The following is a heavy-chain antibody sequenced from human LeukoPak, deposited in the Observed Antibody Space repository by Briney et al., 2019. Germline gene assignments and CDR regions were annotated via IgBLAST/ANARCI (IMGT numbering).Heavy chain of an antibody. D-gene: IGHD6-6*01. Sequence: GGSLRLSCAASGFTFSSYWMHWVRQAPGKGLAWVSRINTIGSSTSYADSVKGRFTISRDNAKNTLYLQMNSLRAEDTAVYYCARDQVGNFEYSSPDADCWGQGTLVTVSS. V-gene: IGHV3-74*01. CDR3: ARDQVGNFEYSSPDADC. J-gene: IGHJ4*02. CDR2: INTIGSST. CDR1: GFTFSSYW.